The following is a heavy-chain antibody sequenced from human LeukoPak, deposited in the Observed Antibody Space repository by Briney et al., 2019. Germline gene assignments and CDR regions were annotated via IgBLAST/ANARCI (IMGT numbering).Heavy chain of an antibody. J-gene: IGHJ4*02. CDR2: ISYDGSNK. CDR3: AKASGSPYYFDY. D-gene: IGHD3-10*01. V-gene: IGHV3-30*18. Sequence: PGRSLRLSCAASGFTFSSYGMHWVRQAPGKGLEWVAVISYDGSNKYYADSVKGRFTISRDNSKNTLYLQMNSLRADDTAVYYCAKASGSPYYFDYWGQGTLVTVSS. CDR1: GFTFSSYG.